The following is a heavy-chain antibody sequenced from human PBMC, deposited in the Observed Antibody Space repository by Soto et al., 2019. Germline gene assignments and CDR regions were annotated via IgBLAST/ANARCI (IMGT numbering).Heavy chain of an antibody. CDR3: AIHRGYSRYDWGVWCDP. J-gene: IGHJ5*02. Sequence: QVQLQESGPGLVKPSETLSLTCTVSGGSISSYYWSWIRQPPGKGLEWIGYIYYSGSNNYNPSLKSRVTMSVDTSKNQFPLKLSYGAAADTAVYYCAIHRGYSRYDWGVWCDPWGQGTLVTVSS. CDR1: GGSISSYY. D-gene: IGHD5-12*01. V-gene: IGHV4-59*08. CDR2: IYYSGSN.